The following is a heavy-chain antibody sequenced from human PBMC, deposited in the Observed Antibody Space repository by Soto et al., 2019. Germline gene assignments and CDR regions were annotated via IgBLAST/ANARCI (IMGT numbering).Heavy chain of an antibody. CDR2: ISGSGGST. V-gene: IGHV3-23*01. CDR3: AKVPISGYDSVLSYYYYMDV. D-gene: IGHD5-12*01. CDR1: GFTFSSYA. Sequence: PGGSLRLSCAASGFTFSSYAMSWVRQAPGKGLEWVSAISGSGGSTYYADSVKGRFTISRDNSKNTLYLQMNSLRAEDTAVYYCAKVPISGYDSVLSYYYYMDVWGKGTTVTVSS. J-gene: IGHJ6*03.